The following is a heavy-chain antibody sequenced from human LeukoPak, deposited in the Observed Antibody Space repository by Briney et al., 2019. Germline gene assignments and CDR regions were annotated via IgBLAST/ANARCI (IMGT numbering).Heavy chain of an antibody. CDR3: ATYRQVLLPFES. CDR2: IFPSGGEI. V-gene: IGHV3-23*01. CDR1: GFTFSTFA. J-gene: IGHJ4*02. Sequence: WGSLRLSCEASGFTFSTFAMIGVRQPPGKGLEWVSSIFPSGGEIHYADSVRGRFTISRDNSKSTLSLQMNSLRAEDTAIYYCATYRQVLLPFESWGQGTLVTVSS. D-gene: IGHD2-8*02.